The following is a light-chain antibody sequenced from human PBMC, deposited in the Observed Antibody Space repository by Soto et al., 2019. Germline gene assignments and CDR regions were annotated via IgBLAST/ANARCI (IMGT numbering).Light chain of an antibody. CDR3: HQSYSTRV. V-gene: IGKV1-39*01. CDR2: GAS. J-gene: IGKJ2*01. CDR1: QSIRRF. Sequence: DIQMTQSPSSLSASVGDRVTITCRASQSIRRFLNWYQQKPGKAHKLLIYGASSLQSGVPSRFSGSGSGTDFTLTISSLQPEDFATYYCHQSYSTRVFGQGTKLEIK.